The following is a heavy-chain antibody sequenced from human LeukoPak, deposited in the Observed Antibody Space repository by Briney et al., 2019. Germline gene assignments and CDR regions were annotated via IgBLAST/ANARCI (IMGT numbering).Heavy chain of an antibody. CDR2: IYYSGST. Sequence: SETLSLTCTVSGGSISSSSYYWGWIRQPPGKGLEWIGSIYYSGSTYYNPSLKSRVTISVDTSKNQFALKLNSVTAADTAVYYCARTLPSLAGACDIWGQGTMVTVSS. CDR3: ARTLPSLAGACDI. V-gene: IGHV4-39*06. J-gene: IGHJ3*02. CDR1: GGSISSSSYY. D-gene: IGHD3-16*01.